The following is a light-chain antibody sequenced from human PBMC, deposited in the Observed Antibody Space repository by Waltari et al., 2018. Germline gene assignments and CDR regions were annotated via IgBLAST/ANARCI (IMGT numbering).Light chain of an antibody. Sequence: HSALAQPASVSGSPGQSITISCTGTSNDVGGYNHVSWYQQHPGKAPRLMIYDVNNRPSGVSNRFSGSKSGNTASLTISGLQAEDEADYYCSSFTRTNSWVFGGGTKLTVL. CDR1: SNDVGGYNH. CDR2: DVN. CDR3: SSFTRTNSWV. J-gene: IGLJ3*02. V-gene: IGLV2-14*03.